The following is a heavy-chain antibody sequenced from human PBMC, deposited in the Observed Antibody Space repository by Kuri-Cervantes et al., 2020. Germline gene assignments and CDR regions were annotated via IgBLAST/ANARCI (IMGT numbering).Heavy chain of an antibody. CDR1: GGSVSSGSYY. J-gene: IGHJ2*01. CDR3: AREASNYYDSSGRDFDL. V-gene: IGHV4-61*01. Sequence: SETLSLTCTVSGGSVSSGSYYWSWIQQPPGKGLEWIGYIYYSGSTNYNPSLKSRVTISVDTSKNQFSLKLSSVTAADTAVYYCAREASNYYDSSGRDFDLWGRGTLVTVSS. CDR2: IYYSGST. D-gene: IGHD3-22*01.